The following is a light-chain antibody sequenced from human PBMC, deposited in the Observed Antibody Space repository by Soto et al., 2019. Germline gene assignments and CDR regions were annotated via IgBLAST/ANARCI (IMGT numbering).Light chain of an antibody. Sequence: DIVMTQSPLSLPVTPGEPASISCRSSQSLLHSNGYNYLDWYLQKPGQSPQLLIYLGSNRASGVPDRFSGSGSGTEFTLTISRLEPEDFAVYYCQQYGSSPPITFGQGTRLEIK. CDR2: LGS. CDR3: QQYGSSPPIT. V-gene: IGKV2-28*01. CDR1: QSLLHSNGYNY. J-gene: IGKJ5*01.